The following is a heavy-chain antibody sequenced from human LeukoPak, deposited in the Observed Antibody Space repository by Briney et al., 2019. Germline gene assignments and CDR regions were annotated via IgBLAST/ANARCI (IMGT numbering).Heavy chain of an antibody. CDR1: GGSISSYY. CDR2: IYTSGST. Sequence: SETLSLTCTVSGGSISSYYWSWIRQPAGKGLEWIGRIYTSGSTNYNPSLKSRVTISVDTSKNQFSLKLSSVTAADTAVYYCARDLLGYCSSTSCQTREYYYYYYMDVWGKGTTVTISS. CDR3: ARDLLGYCSSTSCQTREYYYYYYMDV. J-gene: IGHJ6*03. V-gene: IGHV4-4*07. D-gene: IGHD2-2*01.